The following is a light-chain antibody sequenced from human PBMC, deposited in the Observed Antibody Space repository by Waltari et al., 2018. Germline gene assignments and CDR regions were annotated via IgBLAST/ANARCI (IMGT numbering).Light chain of an antibody. CDR1: SSDIGGYHY. CDR2: DVA. CDR3: ASYTSTNTVI. J-gene: IGLJ2*01. Sequence: QSALTQPASVSASPGQSITISCTGTSSDIGGYHYVSWYQQHPGKVPKLMIYDVARWPSGVSNRFSGSKSGNTASLTISGIQAEDEADYYCASYTSTNTVIFGGGTKVTVL. V-gene: IGLV2-14*03.